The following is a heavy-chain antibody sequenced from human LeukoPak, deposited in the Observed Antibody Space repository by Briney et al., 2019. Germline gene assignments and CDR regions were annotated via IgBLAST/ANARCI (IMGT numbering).Heavy chain of an antibody. CDR3: AKHRADFWSAYSY. Sequence: GGSLRLSCAASGFTFSSYAMSWVRQAPGKGLEGVSAISGSGGSKYYADSVKGRFTISRDNSKNTLYLQMNSLRAEDTAVYYCAKHRADFWSAYSYWGQGTLVTVSS. J-gene: IGHJ4*02. CDR1: GFTFSSYA. CDR2: ISGSGGSK. V-gene: IGHV3-23*01. D-gene: IGHD3-3*01.